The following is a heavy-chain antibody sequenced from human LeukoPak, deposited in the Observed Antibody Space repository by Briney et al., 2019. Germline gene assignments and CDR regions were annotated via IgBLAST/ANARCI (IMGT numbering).Heavy chain of an antibody. Sequence: SETLSLTCTVSGYSISSGYYWGWIRQPPGKGLEWIGSIYHSGSTYYNPSLKSRVTISVDTSKNQFSLKLSSVTAADTAVYYCARREVAASFDIWGQGTMVTVSS. D-gene: IGHD6-19*01. CDR3: ARREVAASFDI. V-gene: IGHV4-38-2*02. CDR2: IYHSGST. CDR1: GYSISSGYY. J-gene: IGHJ3*02.